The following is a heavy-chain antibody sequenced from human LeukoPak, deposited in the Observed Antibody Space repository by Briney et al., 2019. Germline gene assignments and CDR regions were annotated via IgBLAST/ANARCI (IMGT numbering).Heavy chain of an antibody. CDR1: GGSISSSSYY. V-gene: IGHV4-39*01. J-gene: IGHJ6*03. Sequence: SETLSLTCTVSGGSISSSSYYWGWIRQPPGKGLEWIGNIYYSGSTYYNPSLKSRVTISVDTSKNQFSLKVSSVTAADTAVYYCARVYYYYYYMDVWGKGTTVTISS. CDR3: ARVYYYYYYMDV. CDR2: IYYSGST.